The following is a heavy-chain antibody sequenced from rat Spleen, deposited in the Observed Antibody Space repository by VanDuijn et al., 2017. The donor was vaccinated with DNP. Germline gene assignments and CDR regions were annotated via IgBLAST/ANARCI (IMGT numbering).Heavy chain of an antibody. D-gene: IGHD1-6*01. Sequence: EVQLVESGGDLVQPGRSLELSCRASGFTFSYYWMTWIRQVPGKGLEWIASITSGVGSTSYPDSVRGRFTISRDIPKSTLYLQMDSLRSEDTATYYCAARAPGDYYYGGYFDYWGQGVMVTVSS. CDR3: AARAPGDYYYGGYFDY. J-gene: IGHJ2*01. CDR2: ITSGVGST. V-gene: IGHV5-31*01. CDR1: GFTFSYYW.